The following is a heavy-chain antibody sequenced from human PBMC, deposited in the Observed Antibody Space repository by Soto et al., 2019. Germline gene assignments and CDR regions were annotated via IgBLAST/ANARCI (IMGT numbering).Heavy chain of an antibody. CDR1: GFTFSSYD. V-gene: IGHV3-30-3*01. CDR3: ARGRGDYFDY. Sequence: VQLVESGGGLVQPGGSLRLSCAASGFTFSSYDMHWVRQATGKGLEWVAVISYDGSNKYYADSVKGRFTISRDNSKNTLYLQMNSLRAEDTAVYYCARGRGDYFDYWGQGTLVTVSS. CDR2: ISYDGSNK. J-gene: IGHJ4*02.